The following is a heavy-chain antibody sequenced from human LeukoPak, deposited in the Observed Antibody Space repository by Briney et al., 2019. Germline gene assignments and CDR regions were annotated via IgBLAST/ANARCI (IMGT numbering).Heavy chain of an antibody. CDR3: ARGHGSGSHGPSGYYFDY. CDR1: GGSFSGYY. Sequence: SETLSLTCAVYGGSFSGYYWSWIRQPPGKGLEWIGEINHSGSTNYNPSLKSRVTISVDTSKNQFSLKLSSVTAADTAVYYCARGHGSGSHGPSGYYFDYWGQGTLVTVSS. CDR2: INHSGST. D-gene: IGHD3-10*01. V-gene: IGHV4-34*01. J-gene: IGHJ4*02.